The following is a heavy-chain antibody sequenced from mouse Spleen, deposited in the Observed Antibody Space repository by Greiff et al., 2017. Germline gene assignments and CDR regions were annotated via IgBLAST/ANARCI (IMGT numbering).Heavy chain of an antibody. CDR2: IFPGSGSP. CDR1: GYNFTSYW. J-gene: IGHJ2*01. CDR3: ARRDWLDY. V-gene: IGHV1-55*01. D-gene: IGHD4-1*01. Sequence: QVQLQQPGAELVKPGTSVKLSCKASGYNFTSYWINWVKLRPGQGLEWIGDIFPGSGSPNYNEKFKSKATLTVDTSSSTAYMQLSSLASEDSALYYCARRDWLDYWGQGTTLTVSS.